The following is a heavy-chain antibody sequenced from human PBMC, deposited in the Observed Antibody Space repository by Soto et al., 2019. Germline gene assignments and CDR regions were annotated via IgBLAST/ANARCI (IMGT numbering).Heavy chain of an antibody. CDR3: ARASGSSYWFDP. J-gene: IGHJ5*02. CDR2: LSDYNGNT. V-gene: IGHV1-18*01. Sequence: QVQLVQSGAEVKKPGASVKVSCKASGYTFTSYGISWVRQAPGQWLEWMGWLSDYNGNTNYAQKLQGRVTMTTDTSTSTADMELRSLRSDDTAVYYCARASGSSYWFDPWGQGTLVTVSS. D-gene: IGHD1-26*01. CDR1: GYTFTSYG.